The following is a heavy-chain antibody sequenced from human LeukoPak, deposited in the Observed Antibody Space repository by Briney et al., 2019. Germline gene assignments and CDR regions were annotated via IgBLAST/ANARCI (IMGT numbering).Heavy chain of an antibody. CDR1: GYTFSRNG. J-gene: IGHJ6*03. D-gene: IGHD5-18*01. Sequence: ASVKVSCKTSGYTFSRNGIYWVRQAPGQGLEWMGWISTYNGNTNYAQNLQGRVTLTTDTSTSTAYMELRSLRSDDTAVYYCAREYGSYGAYYYYYYMDVWGKGTTVTVSS. CDR2: ISTYNGNT. CDR3: AREYGSYGAYYYYYYMDV. V-gene: IGHV1-18*01.